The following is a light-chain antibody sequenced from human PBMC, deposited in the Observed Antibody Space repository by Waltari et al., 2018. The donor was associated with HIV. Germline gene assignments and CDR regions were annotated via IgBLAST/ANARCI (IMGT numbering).Light chain of an antibody. CDR2: ATS. V-gene: IGKV1-12*01. J-gene: IGKJ1*01. Sequence: LTWYQQKPGKAPELLIYATSNLGSRVPSRFSGSGSGTNFTLTINSLQTEDFATYFCQQANSFPWTFGQGTKLELK. CDR3: QQANSFPWT.